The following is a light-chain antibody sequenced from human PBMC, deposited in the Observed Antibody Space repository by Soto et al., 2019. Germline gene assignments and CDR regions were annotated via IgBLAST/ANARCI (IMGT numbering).Light chain of an antibody. CDR2: GNI. CDR3: QSYDSSLSGAV. J-gene: IGLJ3*02. V-gene: IGLV1-40*01. Sequence: QSVLTQPPSVSGAPGQRVTISCTGSSSNIGAREGYDVHWYQQLPGAAPKLLIYGNITRPSGVPDRFSASKSGTSASLTITGLQAEDEADYYCQSYDSSLSGAVFGGGTKVTVL. CDR1: SSNIGAREGYD.